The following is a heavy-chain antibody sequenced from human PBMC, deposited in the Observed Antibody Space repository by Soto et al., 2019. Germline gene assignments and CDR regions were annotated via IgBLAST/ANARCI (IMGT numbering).Heavy chain of an antibody. CDR1: GFTFNDYY. V-gene: IGHV3-11*06. CDR2: ISSSSGYT. D-gene: IGHD4-17*01. J-gene: IGHJ4*02. CDR3: ARGGTTVTDF. Sequence: QVQLVESGGGLVKPGGSLRLACVASGFTFNDYYMSWIRQAPGKGLEWVSYISSSSGYTNYADSVKGRFTISRDNARKSLDLQMNSLRAEDTAVYYCARGGTTVTDFWGQGTLVTVSS.